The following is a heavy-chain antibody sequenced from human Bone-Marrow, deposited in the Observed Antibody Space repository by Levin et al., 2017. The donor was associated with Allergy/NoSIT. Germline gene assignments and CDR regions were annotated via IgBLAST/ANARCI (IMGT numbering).Heavy chain of an antibody. V-gene: IGHV1-8*01. J-gene: IGHJ5*02. CDR2: INPNSGST. D-gene: IGHD2/OR15-2a*01. CDR3: ARGDCYSGSCYGPDWVDP. Sequence: ASVKVSCKTSGYTFTSYNVYWVRQAPGQGLEWMGYINPNSGSTGYAQKFQGRVTMTRNSSINTAYMELSGLRLEDTAIYYCARGDCYSGSCYGPDWVDPWGQGTQVTVSS. CDR1: GYTFTSYN.